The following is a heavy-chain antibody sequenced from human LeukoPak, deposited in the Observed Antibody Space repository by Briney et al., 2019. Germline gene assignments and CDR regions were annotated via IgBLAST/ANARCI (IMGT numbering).Heavy chain of an antibody. J-gene: IGHJ6*02. CDR1: GGSISNDY. CDR2: IYSSGST. V-gene: IGHV4-4*07. Sequence: SETLSLTCTVSGGSISNDYWSWIRQPAGKGLEWIGHIYSSGSTNYNPSLKSRVTMSLDTSKNQFSLKLTSVTAADTAVYYCARDGHAGYYYYGMDVWGQGTTVPVSS. CDR3: ARDGHAGYYYYGMDV.